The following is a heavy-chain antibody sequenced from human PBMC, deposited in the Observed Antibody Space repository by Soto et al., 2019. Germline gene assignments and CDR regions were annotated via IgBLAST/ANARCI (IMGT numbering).Heavy chain of an antibody. CDR1: GFTFSSYA. D-gene: IGHD3-3*01. J-gene: IGHJ4*02. Sequence: EVQLLESGGGLVQPGGSLRLSCAASGFTFSSYAMSWVRQAPGKGLEWVSAISGSGGSTYYADSVKGRVTISRDNAKNTLYLQMNSLRAEDTAVYYCAKDGGITIFGYWGQGTLVTVSS. V-gene: IGHV3-23*01. CDR2: ISGSGGST. CDR3: AKDGGITIFGY.